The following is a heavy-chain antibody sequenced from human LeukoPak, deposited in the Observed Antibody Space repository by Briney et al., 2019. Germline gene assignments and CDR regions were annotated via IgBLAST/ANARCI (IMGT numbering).Heavy chain of an antibody. CDR3: ARQSYYYYYYMDV. CDR2: IYTSGST. Sequence: PSQTLSLTCAVSGGSISSGGYSWSWIRQPPGKGLEWIGYIYTSGSTNYNPSLKSRVTMSVDTSKNQFSLKLSSVTAADTAVYYCARQSYYYYYYMDVWGKGTTVTISS. V-gene: IGHV4-30-4*07. CDR1: GGSISSGGYS. J-gene: IGHJ6*03.